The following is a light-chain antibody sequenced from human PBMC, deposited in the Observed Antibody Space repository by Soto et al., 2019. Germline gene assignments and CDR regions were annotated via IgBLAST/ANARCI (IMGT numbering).Light chain of an antibody. Sequence: QSMLTQPPSVSATPGQQVTISCSGSASNIGSNAVSWYQQVPGAAPKLLIFDNIKRPSGIPDRFSASKYGASATLDITGLQTGDEADYYCGTRDNNLNAWVFGGGTKLTVL. V-gene: IGLV1-51*01. CDR3: GTRDNNLNAWV. CDR1: ASNIGSNA. J-gene: IGLJ3*02. CDR2: DNI.